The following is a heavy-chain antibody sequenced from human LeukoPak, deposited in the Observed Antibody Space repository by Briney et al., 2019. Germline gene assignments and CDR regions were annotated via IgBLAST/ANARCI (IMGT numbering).Heavy chain of an antibody. D-gene: IGHD3-3*01. Sequence: GGSLRLSCAASGFTFDDYGMSWVRQAPGKGLEWVSGINWNGGSTGYADSVKGRFTISRDNAKNSLYLQMNSLRTEDTALYYCARVAAGSGFDYYYYYMDVWGKGTTVTVSS. V-gene: IGHV3-20*04. CDR3: ARVAAGSGFDYYYYYMDV. J-gene: IGHJ6*03. CDR1: GFTFDDYG. CDR2: INWNGGST.